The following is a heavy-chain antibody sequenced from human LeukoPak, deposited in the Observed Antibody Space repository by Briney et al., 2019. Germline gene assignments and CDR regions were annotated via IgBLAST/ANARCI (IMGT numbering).Heavy chain of an antibody. J-gene: IGHJ4*02. CDR2: ISSSSSYI. CDR1: GFTFSSYW. D-gene: IGHD6-13*01. CDR3: ARRSFLYSSSWSTDY. Sequence: PGGSLRLSCAASGFTFSSYWMSWVRQAPGKGLEWVSSISSSSSYIYYADSVRGRFTISRDNAKNSLYLQMNSLRAEDTAVYYCARRSFLYSSSWSTDYWGQGTLVTVSS. V-gene: IGHV3-21*01.